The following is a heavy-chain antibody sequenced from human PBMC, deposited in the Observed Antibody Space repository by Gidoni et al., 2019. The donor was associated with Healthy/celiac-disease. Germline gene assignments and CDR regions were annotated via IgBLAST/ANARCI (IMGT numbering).Heavy chain of an antibody. J-gene: IGHJ1*01. CDR2: IYPGDSDT. CDR3: ARDSYCSGGSCYGGVQH. CDR1: GYSFTSYW. Sequence: EVQLVQSGAEVKKPGESLKISCQGSGYSFTSYWLGWVRQRPGKGLEWMGIIYPGDSDTRYSPYFQGQVTISADKAISTAYLQWSSLKAADTAMYYCARDSYCSGGSCYGGVQHWGQGTLVTVSS. D-gene: IGHD2-15*01. V-gene: IGHV5-51*01.